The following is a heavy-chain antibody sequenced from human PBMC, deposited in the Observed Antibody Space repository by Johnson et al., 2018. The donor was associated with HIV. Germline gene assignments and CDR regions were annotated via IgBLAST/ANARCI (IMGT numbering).Heavy chain of an antibody. J-gene: IGHJ3*02. Sequence: VQLVESGGGVVQPGKSLTLSCVVSGLSFSNFGIHWVRQAPGKGPEWVAVISFDGNLKKYADSVKGRFTISRDNSKNTLYLQMNSLRAEDTAVYYCAKGRKDDGIWGQGTMVTVSS. CDR1: GLSFSNFG. D-gene: IGHD2-15*01. CDR2: ISFDGNLK. V-gene: IGHV3-30*18. CDR3: AKGRKDDGI.